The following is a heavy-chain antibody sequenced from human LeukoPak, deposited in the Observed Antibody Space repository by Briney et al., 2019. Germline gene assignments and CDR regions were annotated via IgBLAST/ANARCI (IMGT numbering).Heavy chain of an antibody. CDR3: ARDSVAGIDY. Sequence: KPSETLSLTCTVSGGSISSYYWSWIRKPPGKGLEWIGYIYYSGSTNYNPSLKSRVTISVDTSKNQFSLKLSSVTAADTAVYYCARDSVAGIDYWGQGTLVTVSS. CDR2: IYYSGST. J-gene: IGHJ4*02. D-gene: IGHD6-19*01. V-gene: IGHV4-59*13. CDR1: GGSISSYY.